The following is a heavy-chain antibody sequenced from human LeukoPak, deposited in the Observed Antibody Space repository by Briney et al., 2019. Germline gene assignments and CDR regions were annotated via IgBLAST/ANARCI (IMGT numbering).Heavy chain of an antibody. D-gene: IGHD1-26*01. CDR1: GGTFSSYA. J-gene: IGHJ4*02. Sequence: ASVKVSCKASGGTFSSYAISWVRQAPGQGLEWMGIINPSGGSTSYAQKFQGRVTMTRDTSTSTVYMELSSLRSEDTAVYYCARDLVKVLDYWGQGTLVTVSS. CDR3: ARDLVKVLDY. CDR2: INPSGGST. V-gene: IGHV1-46*01.